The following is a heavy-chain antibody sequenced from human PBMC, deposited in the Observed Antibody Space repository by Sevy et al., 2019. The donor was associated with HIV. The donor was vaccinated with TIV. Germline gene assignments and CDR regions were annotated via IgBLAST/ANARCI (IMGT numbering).Heavy chain of an antibody. D-gene: IGHD3-10*01. CDR3: TTRAYGSIIDY. J-gene: IGHJ4*02. Sequence: GGSLRLSCGGSGFNISSASMNWVRQAPGRGLEWVGRIKAKIEGETTDYGAPVKGRFINSRDDSRKTVYVQLNSVKSEDTAMYFCTTRAYGSIIDYWGQGTLVTVSS. CDR2: IKAKIEGETT. V-gene: IGHV3-15*07. CDR1: GFNISSAS.